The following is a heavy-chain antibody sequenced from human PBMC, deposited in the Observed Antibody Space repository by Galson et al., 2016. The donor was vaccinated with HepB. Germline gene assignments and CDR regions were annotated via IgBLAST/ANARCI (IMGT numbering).Heavy chain of an antibody. D-gene: IGHD2-21*01. Sequence: SLRLSCAASGFTFSNYAMAWVRQASGKGLEWVSAIRGDTDTTYYADSVKGRFTISRDNPRNTLYLQMNSLRVEDTAVYYCAKAKLVVGSAYEYWGQGTLVTVSS. V-gene: IGHV3-23*01. CDR1: GFTFSNYA. CDR3: AKAKLVVGSAYEY. CDR2: IRGDTDTT. J-gene: IGHJ4*02.